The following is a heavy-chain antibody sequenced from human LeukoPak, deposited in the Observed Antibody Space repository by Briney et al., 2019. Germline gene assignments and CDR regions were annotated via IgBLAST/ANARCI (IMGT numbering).Heavy chain of an antibody. CDR2: ISYDGGNK. CDR3: ARDSMYYYDSSGYYSDAFDI. V-gene: IGHV3-30-3*01. Sequence: SCKVSGYTLTELSMHWVRQAPGKGLEWVAVISYDGGNKYYADSVKGRFTISRDNSKNTLYLQMNSLRAEDTAVYYCARDSMYYYDSSGYYSDAFDIWGQGTMVTVS. CDR1: GYTLTELS. J-gene: IGHJ3*02. D-gene: IGHD3-22*01.